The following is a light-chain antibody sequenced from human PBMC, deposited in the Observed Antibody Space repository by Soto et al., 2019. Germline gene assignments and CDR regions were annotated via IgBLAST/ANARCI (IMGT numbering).Light chain of an antibody. CDR1: QSVRSRY. Sequence: EIVLTQSPGTLSLSPGERATLSCRASQSVRSRYLAWYQQKPGQAPRLLIYGSSSSPPGIPDRVSGSGSGTAFTPTISRLEPEDFAVYYCHQYGTSPQTFGQGTKVEIK. J-gene: IGKJ1*01. CDR3: HQYGTSPQT. V-gene: IGKV3-20*01. CDR2: GSS.